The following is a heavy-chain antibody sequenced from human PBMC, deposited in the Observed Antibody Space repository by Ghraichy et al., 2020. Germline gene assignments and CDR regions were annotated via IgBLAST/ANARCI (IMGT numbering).Heavy chain of an antibody. J-gene: IGHJ4*02. CDR3: ARRVGVDFWSGYYPFDY. V-gene: IGHV4-39*01. CDR1: GGSISSSSYY. CDR2: IYYSGST. Sequence: SETLSLTCTVSGGSISSSSYYWGWIRQPPGKGLEWIGSIYYSGSTYYNPSLKSRVTISVDTSKNQFSLKLSSVTAADTAVYYCARRVGVDFWSGYYPFDYWGQGTLVTVSS. D-gene: IGHD3-3*01.